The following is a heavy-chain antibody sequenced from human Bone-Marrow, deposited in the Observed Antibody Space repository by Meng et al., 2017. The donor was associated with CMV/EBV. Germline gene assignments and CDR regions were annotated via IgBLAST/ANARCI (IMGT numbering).Heavy chain of an antibody. CDR3: ASDIVVVPAANDAFDI. Sequence: SETLSLTCTVSGGSISSYYWSWIRQPPGKGLEWIGYIYYSGSTNYNPSLKSRVTISVDTSKNQFSLKLSSVTAADTAVYYCASDIVVVPAANDAFDIWGQGTTVTVSS. V-gene: IGHV4-59*01. D-gene: IGHD2-2*01. CDR1: GGSISSYY. J-gene: IGHJ3*02. CDR2: IYYSGST.